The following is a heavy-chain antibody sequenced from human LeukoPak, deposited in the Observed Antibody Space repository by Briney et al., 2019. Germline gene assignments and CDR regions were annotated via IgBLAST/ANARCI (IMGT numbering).Heavy chain of an antibody. CDR1: GFTFSSYS. D-gene: IGHD3-10*01. Sequence: GGSLRLSCAASGFTFSSYSMNWVRQAPGKGLEWVSSISSSSSYIYYADSVKGRFTISRDNAKNSLYLQMNSLRAEDTAVYYCARDLGSGSYYNGPWYCYYYGMDVWGQGTTVTVSS. V-gene: IGHV3-21*01. CDR2: ISSSSSYI. J-gene: IGHJ6*02. CDR3: ARDLGSGSYYNGPWYCYYYGMDV.